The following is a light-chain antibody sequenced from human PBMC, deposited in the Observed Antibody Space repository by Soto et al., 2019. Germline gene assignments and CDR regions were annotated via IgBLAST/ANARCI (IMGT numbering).Light chain of an antibody. CDR3: QQYDYLPIT. Sequence: DIQMTQSPSSLSASVGDSVTITCHASQDISNYLNWYQQKPGKAPKLLIYDASNLDIGVPSRFSGSGSGTHFTFTISSLQPEDFATYYCQQYDYLPITFGQGT. CDR2: DAS. V-gene: IGKV1-33*01. CDR1: QDISNY. J-gene: IGKJ5*01.